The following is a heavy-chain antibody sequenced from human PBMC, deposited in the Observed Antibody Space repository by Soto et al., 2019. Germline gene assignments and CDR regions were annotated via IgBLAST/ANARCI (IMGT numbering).Heavy chain of an antibody. J-gene: IGHJ4*02. V-gene: IGHV4-59*01. Sequence: SETLSLTCTVSGGSISSYYWSWIRQPPGKGLEWIGYIYYSGSTNYNPSLKSRVTISVDTSKNQFSLKLSSVTAADTAVYYCARDCSGGSCYDYWGQGTLVTVSS. CDR3: ARDCSGGSCYDY. D-gene: IGHD2-15*01. CDR1: GGSISSYY. CDR2: IYYSGST.